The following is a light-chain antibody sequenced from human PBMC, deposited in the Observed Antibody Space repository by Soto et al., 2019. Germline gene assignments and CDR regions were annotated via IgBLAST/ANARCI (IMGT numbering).Light chain of an antibody. CDR3: SSYTSSSTLVV. CDR1: SSDVGGYNY. V-gene: IGLV2-14*01. Sequence: QSALTQPASVSGSPGQSITISCTETSSDVGGYNYVSWYQQHPGKAPKLRIYEVSNRPSGVSNRFSGSKSGNTASLTISGLQAEDEADYYCSSYTSSSTLVVFGGGTKLPVL. CDR2: EVS. J-gene: IGLJ2*01.